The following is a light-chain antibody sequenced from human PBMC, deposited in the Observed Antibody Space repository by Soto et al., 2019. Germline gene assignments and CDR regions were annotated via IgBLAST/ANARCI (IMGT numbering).Light chain of an antibody. CDR2: GAS. CDR1: QSVSRN. J-gene: IGKJ2*01. V-gene: IGKV3-15*01. CDR3: QQYNNWPQAT. Sequence: EIVMTQSPATLSVSPGERATLSCRASQSVSRNLAWYQQKPGQAPRLLIYGASTRATGIPARFSGSGSGTEFTLTISRLHSEDVASYYCQQYNNWPQATFGRGTKPEIK.